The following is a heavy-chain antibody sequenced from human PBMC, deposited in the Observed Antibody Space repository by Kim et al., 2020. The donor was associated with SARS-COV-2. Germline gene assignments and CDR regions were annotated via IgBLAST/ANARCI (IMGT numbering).Heavy chain of an antibody. V-gene: IGHV3-30*18. J-gene: IGHJ5*02. CDR3: AKTAAAGNGNWFDP. D-gene: IGHD6-13*01. CDR1: VFTFSSYG. CDR2: ISYDGSNK. Sequence: GGSLRLSCAASVFTFSSYGMHWVRQAPGKGLEWVAVISYDGSNKYYADSVKGRFTISRDNSKNTLYLQMNSLRAEDTAVYYCAKTAAAGNGNWFDPWGQGTLVTVSS.